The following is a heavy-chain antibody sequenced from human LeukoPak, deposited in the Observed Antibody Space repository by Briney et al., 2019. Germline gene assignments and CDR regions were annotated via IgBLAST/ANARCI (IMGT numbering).Heavy chain of an antibody. V-gene: IGHV3-23*01. J-gene: IGHJ4*02. D-gene: IGHD3-3*01. CDR2: ISGSGGST. Sequence: GGSLRLFCAASGFTLSSYAMSWVRQAPGKGLEWVSAISGSGGSTYYADSVKGRFTISRDNSKNTLYRQMNSLRAEDTAVYYCSAGKFHNYYDFWSAKFPANFDYWGQGTLVTVSS. CDR3: SAGKFHNYYDFWSAKFPANFDY. CDR1: GFTLSSYA.